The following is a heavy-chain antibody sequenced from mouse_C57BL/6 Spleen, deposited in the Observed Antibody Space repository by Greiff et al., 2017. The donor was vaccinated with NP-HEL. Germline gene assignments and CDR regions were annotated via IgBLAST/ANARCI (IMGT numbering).Heavy chain of an antibody. CDR1: GYTFTSYW. CDR2: IYPGSGST. CDR3: ASVYYYGSSGDY. V-gene: IGHV1-55*01. J-gene: IGHJ2*01. Sequence: VQLQQPGAELVKPGASVKMSCKASGYTFTSYWITWVKQRPGQGLEWIGDIYPGSGSTNYNEKFKSKATLTVDTSSSTAYMQLSSLTSEDSAVYYCASVYYYGSSGDYWGQGTTLTVSS. D-gene: IGHD1-1*01.